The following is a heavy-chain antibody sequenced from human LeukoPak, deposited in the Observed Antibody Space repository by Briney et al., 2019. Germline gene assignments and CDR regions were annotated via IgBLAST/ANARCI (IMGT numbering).Heavy chain of an antibody. V-gene: IGHV3-30*04. CDR3: TTSDSDYDILTGYHDY. J-gene: IGHJ4*02. D-gene: IGHD3-9*01. CDR1: GFTFSNYA. CDR2: ISFDGSNK. Sequence: GRSLRLSCVASGFTFSNYAVHWVRQAPGKGLEWVAVISFDGSNKYYADSVKGRFTIPRDNSRNTLYLQMNSLRADDTAVYYCTTSDSDYDILTGYHDYWGQGTLVTVSS.